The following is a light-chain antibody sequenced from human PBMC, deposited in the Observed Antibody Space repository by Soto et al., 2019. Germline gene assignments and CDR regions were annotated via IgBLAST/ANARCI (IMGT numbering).Light chain of an antibody. J-gene: IGKJ5*01. CDR2: GAY. Sequence: EIVMTQSPATLSVSPGERATLSCRASQSVSSNLAWYQQKPGQAPRLLIYGAYTRATGIQARFSGSGSGTEFTLTIRSLQSEDFAVYYCKPYNNWPLTFGQGTRLEIK. CDR3: KPYNNWPLT. CDR1: QSVSSN. V-gene: IGKV3-15*01.